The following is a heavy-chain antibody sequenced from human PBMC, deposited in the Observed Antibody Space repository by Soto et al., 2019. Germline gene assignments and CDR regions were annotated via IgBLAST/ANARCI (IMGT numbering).Heavy chain of an antibody. Sequence: GVSLRLSCAASGFTFSSYEMNWVRQAPGKGLEWVSYISGSGSTIYHADSVKGRFTISRDNARNSLYLQMNNLRAEDTAIYYCAREMFGVGGAPFDIWGQGKLVNVXS. CDR1: GFTFSSYE. D-gene: IGHD3-3*01. CDR2: ISGSGSTI. V-gene: IGHV3-48*03. CDR3: AREMFGVGGAPFDI. J-gene: IGHJ3*02.